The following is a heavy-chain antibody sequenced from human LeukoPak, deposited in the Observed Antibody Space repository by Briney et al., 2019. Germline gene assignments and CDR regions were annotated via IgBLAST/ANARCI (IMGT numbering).Heavy chain of an antibody. CDR2: ISAYNGNT. CDR3: ARDFSAYSGSYYFNY. Sequence: ASVKVSCKASGYTFTSYGISWVRQAPGQGLEWMGWISAYNGNTNYAQKLQGRVTMTTDTSTSTAYMELSSLRSEDTAVYYCARDFSAYSGSYYFNYWGQGTLVTVSS. J-gene: IGHJ4*02. V-gene: IGHV1-18*01. D-gene: IGHD1-26*01. CDR1: GYTFTSYG.